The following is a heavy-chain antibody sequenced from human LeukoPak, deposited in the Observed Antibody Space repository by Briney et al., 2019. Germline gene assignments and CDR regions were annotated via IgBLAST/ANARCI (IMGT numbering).Heavy chain of an antibody. CDR3: ARGDRWLQFSLDH. CDR1: GGSISSYY. D-gene: IGHD5-24*01. V-gene: IGHV4-59*01. J-gene: IGHJ4*02. CDR2: IYYSGST. Sequence: SETLSLTCTVSGGSISSYYWSWIRQPPGKGLEWIGYIYYSGSTNYNPSLKSRVTISVDTSKNQFSLKLSSLTAADTAVYYCARGDRWLQFSLDHWGQGTLVTVSS.